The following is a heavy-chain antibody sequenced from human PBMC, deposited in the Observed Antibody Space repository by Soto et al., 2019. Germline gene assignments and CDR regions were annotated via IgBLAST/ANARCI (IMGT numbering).Heavy chain of an antibody. CDR1: GDSVSSDSAA. J-gene: IGHJ6*02. V-gene: IGHV6-1*01. CDR2: TYYRSEWYN. CDR3: ARDYYYGIDV. Sequence: SQTLSLTCAISGDSVSSDSAAWNWIRQSPSRGLEWLGRTYYRSEWYNDYAVSMKSRIVITPDTSKNQFSLQLNSVTPEDTAVYFCARDYYYGIDVWGQGTTVTVS.